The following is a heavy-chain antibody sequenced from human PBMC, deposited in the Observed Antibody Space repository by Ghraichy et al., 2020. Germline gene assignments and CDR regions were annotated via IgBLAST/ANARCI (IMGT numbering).Heavy chain of an antibody. CDR1: GGSISSRTYY. CDR3: AELQGSGWYFDP. Sequence: SETLSLTCTVSGGSISSRTYYWGWIRQPPGKGLECIGSIYYSGSTYYNPSLKSRVTISVDTSKSHFSLKLSSVTAADTAVYYCAELQGSGWYFDPWGQGTLVTVSS. V-gene: IGHV4-39*02. J-gene: IGHJ5*02. D-gene: IGHD6-19*01. CDR2: IYYSGST.